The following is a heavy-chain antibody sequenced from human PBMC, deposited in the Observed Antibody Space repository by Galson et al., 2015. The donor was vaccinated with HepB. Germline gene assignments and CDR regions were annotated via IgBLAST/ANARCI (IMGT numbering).Heavy chain of an antibody. D-gene: IGHD5-12*01. CDR2: IRSKAYGGTT. J-gene: IGHJ4*02. Sequence: SLRLSCAASGFTFSSYSMHWFRQAPGKGLEWVGSIRSKAYGGTTEYVASVKRRFTISRHDSKSIAYLQINSLKTEDTAVYYCTGDRKGGYGPFDYWGQGTLVTVSS. V-gene: IGHV3-49*03. CDR1: GFTFSSYS. CDR3: TGDRKGGYGPFDY.